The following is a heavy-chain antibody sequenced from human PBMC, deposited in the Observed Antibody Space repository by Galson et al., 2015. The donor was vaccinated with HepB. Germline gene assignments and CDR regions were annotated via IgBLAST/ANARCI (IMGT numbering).Heavy chain of an antibody. Sequence: SLRLPCAASGFTVSGSYMSWVRKAPGTRLEWVSVFHSDGDSDYADSVKGRFTISRDNSKNTLYLQMNSLRAEDTAVYFCARDHFDYSNAIYYFDSWGQGTLVTVSS. CDR3: ARDHFDYSNAIYYFDS. CDR2: FHSDGDS. D-gene: IGHD4-11*01. CDR1: GFTVSGSY. V-gene: IGHV3-53*01. J-gene: IGHJ4*02.